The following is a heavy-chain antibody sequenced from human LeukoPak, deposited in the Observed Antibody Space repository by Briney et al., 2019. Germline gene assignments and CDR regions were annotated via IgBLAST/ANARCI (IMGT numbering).Heavy chain of an antibody. Sequence: GRSLRLSCAASGFTFSNDWMHWVRQAPGKGLVWVSRINTDGSSTTYADSVKGRFTISRDNAKNTLYLQMNSLRVEDTAVYYCARSRSGFYHYWGQGNLVSVSS. J-gene: IGHJ4*02. CDR1: GFTFSNDW. CDR2: INTDGSST. D-gene: IGHD6-19*01. V-gene: IGHV3-74*01. CDR3: ARSRSGFYHY.